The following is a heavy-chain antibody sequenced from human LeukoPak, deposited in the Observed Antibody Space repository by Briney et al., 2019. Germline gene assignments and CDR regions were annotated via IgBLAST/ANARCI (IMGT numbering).Heavy chain of an antibody. V-gene: IGHV4-39*07. Sequence: SETLSLTCTVSGGSISSSVYYWGWIRQPPGRGLEWIGSIYSSGSTYYNPSLKSRLTISVDSSKNQFSLRLSSVTAADTAVYYCARDQAYCSSTSCYTPQSYAFAIWGQGTMVTVSS. CDR1: GGSISSSVYY. D-gene: IGHD2-2*02. J-gene: IGHJ3*02. CDR2: IYSSGST. CDR3: ARDQAYCSSTSCYTPQSYAFAI.